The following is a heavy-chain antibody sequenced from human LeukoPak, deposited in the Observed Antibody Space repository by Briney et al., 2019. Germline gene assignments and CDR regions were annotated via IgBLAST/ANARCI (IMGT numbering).Heavy chain of an antibody. CDR1: GFTFSSYE. CDR3: AKGGGGGEDFNY. V-gene: IGHV3-30*18. D-gene: IGHD3-16*01. J-gene: IGHJ4*02. Sequence: GGSLRLSCVASGFTFSSYEMHWVRQAPGKGLEWVATMSYDGTNKYYVDSVKGRFTISRDNSKSTLYLQMNSLRAEDTAVYYCAKGGGGGEDFNYWGQGTLVIVSS. CDR2: MSYDGTNK.